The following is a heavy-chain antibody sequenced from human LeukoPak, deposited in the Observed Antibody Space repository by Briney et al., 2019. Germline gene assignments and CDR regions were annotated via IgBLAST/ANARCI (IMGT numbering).Heavy chain of an antibody. CDR1: GGSFSGYY. CDR2: INHSGST. D-gene: IGHD2-2*01. CDR3: ARAYCSSTSCPH. Sequence: SETLSLTCAVYGGSFSGYYWSWIRQPPGKGLEWIGEINHSGSTNYNPSLKSRVTIPVDTSRNQFSLKLSSVTAADTAVYYCARAYCSSTSCPHWGQGTLVTVSS. V-gene: IGHV4-34*01. J-gene: IGHJ4*02.